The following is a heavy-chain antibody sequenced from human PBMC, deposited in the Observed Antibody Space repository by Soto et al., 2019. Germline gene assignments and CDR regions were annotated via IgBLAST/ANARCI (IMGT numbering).Heavy chain of an antibody. Sequence: SETLSLTCAVYGGSFCGYYWSWIRQPPGKGLEWIGEINHSGSTNYNPSLKSRVTISVDTSKNQFSLKLSSVTAADTAVYYCARGRRRLAVAGTGVWFDPWGQGTLVTVSS. J-gene: IGHJ5*02. V-gene: IGHV4-34*01. CDR2: INHSGST. CDR1: GGSFCGYY. CDR3: ARGRRRLAVAGTGVWFDP. D-gene: IGHD6-19*01.